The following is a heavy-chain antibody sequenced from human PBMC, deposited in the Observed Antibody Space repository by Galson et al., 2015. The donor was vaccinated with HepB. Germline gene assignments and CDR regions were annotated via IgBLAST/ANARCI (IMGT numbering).Heavy chain of an antibody. CDR3: ARVRHSGRGIVNWFDP. D-gene: IGHD3-10*01. CDR2: INAGNGNT. V-gene: IGHV1-3*01. Sequence: SVKVSCKASGYTFTSYAMHWVRQAPGQRLEWMGWINAGNGNTKYSQKFQGRVTITRDTSASTAYMELSSLRSEDTAVYYCARVRHSGRGIVNWFDPWGQGALVTVSS. J-gene: IGHJ5*02. CDR1: GYTFTSYA.